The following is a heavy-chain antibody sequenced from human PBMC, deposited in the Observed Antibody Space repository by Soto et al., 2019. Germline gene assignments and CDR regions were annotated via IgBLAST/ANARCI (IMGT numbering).Heavy chain of an antibody. CDR2: IIPIFGTA. CDR3: ARGGEGFDYDSSGFGGKFDY. J-gene: IGHJ4*02. V-gene: IGHV1-69*13. CDR1: GGTFSSYA. D-gene: IGHD3-22*01. Sequence: SVKVSCKASGGTFSSYAISWVRQAPGQGLEWMGGIIPIFGTANYAQKFQGRVTITADESTSTAYMELSSLRSEDTAVYYCARGGEGFDYDSSGFGGKFDYWGQGTLVTVS.